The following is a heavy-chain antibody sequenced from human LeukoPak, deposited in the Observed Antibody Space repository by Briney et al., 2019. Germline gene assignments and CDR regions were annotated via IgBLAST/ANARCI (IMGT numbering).Heavy chain of an antibody. CDR3: ARYSSGTILHP. CDR2: VFPSGRT. V-gene: IGHV4-39*01. J-gene: IGHJ5*02. Sequence: SETLSLTCNVSGGCFSPDSHCWGWIRQPPGRGLEWIGHVFPSGRTSYNPSLRSRISMSIDRSTSQFSLGLSSVTATDTAVYYCARYSSGTILHPWGQGTLVTVSS. CDR1: GGCFSPDSHC. D-gene: IGHD2-2*01.